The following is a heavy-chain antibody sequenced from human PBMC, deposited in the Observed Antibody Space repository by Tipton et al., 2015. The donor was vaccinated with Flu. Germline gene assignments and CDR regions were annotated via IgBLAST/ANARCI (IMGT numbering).Heavy chain of an antibody. V-gene: IGHV4-59*08. J-gene: IGHJ2*01. CDR3: ATFPQVFTFDGSDYNSKFAYFEL. CDR1: VGSVSSYY. CDR2: VYYSGRT. Sequence: TLSLTCTISVGSVSSYYWTWVRQPPGKGLEWIGDVYYSGRTNYRPSLNSRVTMSADTSVNQVSLKLTSVTAADTAVYYCATFPQVFTFDGSDYNSKFAYFELWGRGTLVTVSS. D-gene: IGHD3-22*01.